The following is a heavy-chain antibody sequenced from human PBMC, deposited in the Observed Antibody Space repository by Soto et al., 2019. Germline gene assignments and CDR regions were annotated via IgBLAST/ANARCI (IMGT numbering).Heavy chain of an antibody. V-gene: IGHV3-33*01. Sequence: GGSLRLSCAASGFTFSSYGMHWVRQAPGKGLEWVAVIWYDGSNKYYADSVKGRFTISRDNSKNTLYLQMNSLRAEDTAVYYCARDDSVIVGATTLPDYWGQGTLVTVS. CDR1: GFTFSSYG. J-gene: IGHJ4*02. CDR3: ARDDSVIVGATTLPDY. D-gene: IGHD1-26*01. CDR2: IWYDGSNK.